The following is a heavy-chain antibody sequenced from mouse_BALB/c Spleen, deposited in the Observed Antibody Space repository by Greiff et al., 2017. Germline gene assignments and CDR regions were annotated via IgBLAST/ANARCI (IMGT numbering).Heavy chain of an antibody. V-gene: IGHV5-17*02. CDR2: ISSGSSTI. Sequence: EVQRVESGGGLVQPGGSRKLSCAASGFTFSSFGMHWVRQAPEKGLEWVAYISSGSSTIYYADTVKGRFTISRDNPKNTLFLQMTSLRSEDTAMYYCARGGITTGYAMDYWGQGTSVTVSS. J-gene: IGHJ4*01. CDR3: ARGGITTGYAMDY. D-gene: IGHD2-4*01. CDR1: GFTFSSFG.